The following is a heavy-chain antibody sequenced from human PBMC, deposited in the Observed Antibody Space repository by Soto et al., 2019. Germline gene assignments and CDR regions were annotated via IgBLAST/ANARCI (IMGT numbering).Heavy chain of an antibody. J-gene: IGHJ3*02. CDR3: ARAGEVLLLFGVAIGSFHI. CDR1: GGSISSGDYY. V-gene: IGHV4-30-4*01. CDR2: IYYSGST. D-gene: IGHD3-10*01. Sequence: SETLSLTCTVSGGSISSGDYYWSWIRQPPGKGLEWIGYIYYSGSTYYNPSLKSRVTISVDTSKNQFSLKLSSVTAADTAVYYCARAGEVLLLFGVAIGSFHIRCQATMVTVS.